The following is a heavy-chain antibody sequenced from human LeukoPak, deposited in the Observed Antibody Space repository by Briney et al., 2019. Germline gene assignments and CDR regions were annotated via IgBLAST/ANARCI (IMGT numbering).Heavy chain of an antibody. CDR2: ISAYNGNT. CDR3: ARGRTIAAARPAYDY. CDR1: GYTFNSYG. J-gene: IGHJ4*02. D-gene: IGHD6-13*01. V-gene: IGHV1-18*01. Sequence: GASVKVSCKASGYTFNSYGITWVRQAPGQGLEWMGWISAYNGNTNYAQKPQGRVTMTTDTSTSTAYMELRSLRSDDTAVYYCARGRTIAAARPAYDYWGQGTLVTVSS.